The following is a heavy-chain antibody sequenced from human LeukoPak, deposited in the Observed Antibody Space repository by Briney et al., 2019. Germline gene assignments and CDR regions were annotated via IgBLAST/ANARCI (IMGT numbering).Heavy chain of an antibody. CDR1: GGTFSSYA. J-gene: IGHJ3*02. CDR3: AREGRKPDAFDI. D-gene: IGHD1-14*01. Sequence: VASVKVSCKASGGTFSSYAISWVRQAPGQGLEWMGGIIPIFGTANYAQKFQGRVTITADESTSTAYVELSSLRSEDTAVYYCAREGRKPDAFDIWGQGTMVTVSS. V-gene: IGHV1-69*13. CDR2: IIPIFGTA.